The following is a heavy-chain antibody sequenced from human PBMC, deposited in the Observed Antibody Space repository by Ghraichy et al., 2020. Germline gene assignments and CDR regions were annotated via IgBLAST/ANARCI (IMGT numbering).Heavy chain of an antibody. J-gene: IGHJ5*02. CDR1: GYIFTNHA. CDR3: ARGLSQYWFDP. CDR2: INTGTDKT. V-gene: IGHV1-3*04. D-gene: IGHD2/OR15-2a*01. Sequence: ASVKVSCKASGYIFTNHAIHWVRQPPGQRLEWVGWINTGTDKTQYSQNFQGRVTFTSDTSARTVYMELSSLKSEDTAVYYCARGLSQYWFDPWGQGTLVTVAS.